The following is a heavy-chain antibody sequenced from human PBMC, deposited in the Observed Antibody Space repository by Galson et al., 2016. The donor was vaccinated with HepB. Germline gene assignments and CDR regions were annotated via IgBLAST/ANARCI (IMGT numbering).Heavy chain of an antibody. Sequence: TLSLTCTVSGGSMSSGDYYWSWIRQHPGKGLEWIGYIYYRGKTYYNPSLKSRVTISLDTSKNQFSLKLSSVTAADTAVYFCARRLGNGDIRPFDYWGQGTLVTVSS. CDR3: ARRLGNGDIRPFDY. V-gene: IGHV4-31*03. D-gene: IGHD5-12*01. CDR1: GGSMSSGDYY. J-gene: IGHJ4*02. CDR2: IYYRGKT.